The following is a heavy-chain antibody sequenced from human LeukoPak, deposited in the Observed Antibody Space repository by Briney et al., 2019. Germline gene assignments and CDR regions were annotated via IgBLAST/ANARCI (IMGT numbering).Heavy chain of an antibody. CDR1: GGSFSDYW. V-gene: IGHV4-34*12. CDR3: ARWPFGYCSSTECYEVDP. D-gene: IGHD2-2*01. J-gene: IGHJ5*02. Sequence: SETLSLTCAVSGGSFSDYWWSWIRQPPGKGLEWIGEIMRSGGTSYNPSLKSRVTISIDASKTQFSLRLTSVTAADTAVYYCARWPFGYCSSTECYEVDPWGQGILVTVSS. CDR2: IMRSGGT.